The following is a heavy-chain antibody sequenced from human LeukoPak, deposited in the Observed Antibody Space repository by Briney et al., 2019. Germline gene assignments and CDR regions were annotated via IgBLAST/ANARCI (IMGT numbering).Heavy chain of an antibody. CDR3: AKDSSPWDPMAS. Sequence: GGSLRLSCAASGFSFSDNYMSWIRQAPGKGLEWVSAISGSGGSAYYADSVKGRFTISRDNSKNTLYLQMNSLRAEDTAVYYCAKDSSPWDPMASWGQGTLVTVSS. CDR2: ISGSGGSA. D-gene: IGHD3-10*01. CDR1: GFSFSDNY. J-gene: IGHJ4*02. V-gene: IGHV3-23*01.